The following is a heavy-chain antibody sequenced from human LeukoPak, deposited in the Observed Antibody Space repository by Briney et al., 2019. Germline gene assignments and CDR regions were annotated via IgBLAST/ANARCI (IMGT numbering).Heavy chain of an antibody. D-gene: IGHD2-21*01. CDR2: ISSSGSTI. CDR1: GFTVGTNY. J-gene: IGHJ3*02. Sequence: GGSLRLSCAASGFTVGTNYMSWVRQAPGKGLEWVSYISSSGSTIYYADSVKGRFTISRDNSKNTLYLHMNSLRDEDTALYYCAGDRAYPNDVFNIWGQGTMITVS. CDR3: AGDRAYPNDVFNI. V-gene: IGHV3-11*01.